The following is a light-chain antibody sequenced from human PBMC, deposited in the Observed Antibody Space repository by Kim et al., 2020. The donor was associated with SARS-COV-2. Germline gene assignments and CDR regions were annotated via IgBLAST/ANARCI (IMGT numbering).Light chain of an antibody. CDR2: DAS. Sequence: DIQMTQSPSQLSASIGDTVTMTCRASQTIGKSVNWYQQKPGRAPNIVIFDASSLETGVPSRFSGSVSGVDFTLTISSLQPDDLGTYYCQQSFTTPPTFGQGTRLEIK. CDR1: QTIGKS. CDR3: QQSFTTPPT. J-gene: IGKJ5*01. V-gene: IGKV1-39*01.